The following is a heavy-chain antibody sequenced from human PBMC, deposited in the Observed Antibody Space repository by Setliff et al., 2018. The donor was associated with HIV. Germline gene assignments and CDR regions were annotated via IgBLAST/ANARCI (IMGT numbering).Heavy chain of an antibody. CDR2: IYYSGST. D-gene: IGHD5-18*01. J-gene: IGHJ4*02. V-gene: IGHV4-39*07. CDR3: AAWGPRYSYAPYFFDS. Sequence: SETLSLTCTVSGGSISSSSYYWGWIRQPPGKGLEWLGSIYYSGSTYYNPSVKSRVTISVDTSKNQFSLRLSSVTAADTAVYYCAAWGPRYSYAPYFFDSWGQGTLVTVS. CDR1: GGSISSSSYY.